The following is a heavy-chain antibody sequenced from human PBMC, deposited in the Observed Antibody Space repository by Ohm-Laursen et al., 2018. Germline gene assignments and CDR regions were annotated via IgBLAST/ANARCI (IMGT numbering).Heavy chain of an antibody. CDR1: GFTFSSYS. V-gene: IGHV3-21*01. CDR3: AHDHV. Sequence: GSLRLSCASSGFTFSSYSMNRVRHSPGKGLEWVSSISSSSSYIYYADSVKGRFTISRDNAKNSLYLQMNSLRAEDTAVYYCAHDHVWGQGTTVTVSS. J-gene: IGHJ6*02. CDR2: ISSSSSYI.